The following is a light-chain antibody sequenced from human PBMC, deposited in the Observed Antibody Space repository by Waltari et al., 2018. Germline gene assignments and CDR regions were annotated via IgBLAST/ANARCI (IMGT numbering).Light chain of an antibody. Sequence: QSALTQPRSVSGSPGQSVTISCNGTSSDVGGYDYVLCYQQQSAKAPKLIIFGVTERPSGVPDRFSGSKSGNTASLTISGLQSEDEADYYCCSYAGSYTEVFGTGTTVTVL. CDR1: SSDVGGYDY. J-gene: IGLJ1*01. V-gene: IGLV2-11*01. CDR2: GVT. CDR3: CSYAGSYTEV.